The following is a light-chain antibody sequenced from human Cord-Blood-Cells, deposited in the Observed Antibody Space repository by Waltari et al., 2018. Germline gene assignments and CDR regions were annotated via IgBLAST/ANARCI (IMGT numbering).Light chain of an antibody. V-gene: IGKV3-15*01. CDR2: GAS. J-gene: IGKJ3*01. CDR1: QSVSSN. CDR3: QQYNNWPRVFT. Sequence: EIVMTQSPATLSVSPGERATLSCRASQSVSSNLAWYQQKPGQAPRLLIYGASTRATGIPARCSGSGSGTEFTLTISSLQSEDFAVYYCQQYNNWPRVFTFGPGTKVDIK.